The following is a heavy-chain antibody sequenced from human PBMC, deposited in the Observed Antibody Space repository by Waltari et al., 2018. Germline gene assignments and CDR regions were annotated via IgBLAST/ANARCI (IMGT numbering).Heavy chain of an antibody. CDR2: INPNSGGT. Sequence: QVQLVQSGAEVKKPGASVKVSCKASGYTFTGYYMHWVRKAPGQGFDWMGRINPNSGGTNYAQKFQCRVTMTRDTSISTAYMELSRLRSDDTAVYYCVQQLVRFDYWGQGTLVTVSS. CDR1: GYTFTGYY. D-gene: IGHD6-13*01. V-gene: IGHV1-2*06. J-gene: IGHJ4*02. CDR3: VQQLVRFDY.